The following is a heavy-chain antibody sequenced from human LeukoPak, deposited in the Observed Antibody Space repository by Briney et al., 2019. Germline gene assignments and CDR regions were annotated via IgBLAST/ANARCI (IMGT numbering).Heavy chain of an antibody. CDR3: AREAYCGGDCYSDPAEFVDY. J-gene: IGHJ4*02. V-gene: IGHV4-4*07. CDR1: GGSISSYY. CDR2: IYTSGST. Sequence: PSETLSLTCTVSGGSISSYYWSWIRQPAGKGLEWIGRIYTSGSTNYNPSLKSRVTMSVDTSENQFSLKLSSVTAADTAVYYCAREAYCGGDCYSDPAEFVDYWGQGTLVTVSS. D-gene: IGHD2-21*02.